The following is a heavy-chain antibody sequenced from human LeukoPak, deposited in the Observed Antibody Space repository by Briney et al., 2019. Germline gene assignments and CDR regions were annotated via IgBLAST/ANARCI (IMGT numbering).Heavy chain of an antibody. V-gene: IGHV4-39*01. CDR1: GGSVSSGSYY. D-gene: IGHD5-12*01. CDR3: ARHGYSGYSYYFDY. Sequence: PSETLSLTCTVSGGSVSSGSYYWGWIRQPPGKGLEWIGSIYYSGSTYYNPSLKSRVTISVDTSKNQFSLKLSSVTAADTAVYYCARHGYSGYSYYFDYWGQGTLVTVSS. CDR2: IYYSGST. J-gene: IGHJ4*02.